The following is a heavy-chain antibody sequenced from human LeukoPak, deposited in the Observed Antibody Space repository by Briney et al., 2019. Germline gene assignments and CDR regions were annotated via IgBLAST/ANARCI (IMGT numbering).Heavy chain of an antibody. V-gene: IGHV3-7*03. CDR3: AKYRRGDCSSTSCYGLDY. CDR2: IKQDGSEK. CDR1: GFTFNKYW. Sequence: GGSLRLSCAASGFTFNKYWMTWVRQAPGKGLEWVANIKQDGSEKYYVDSVKGRFTISRDNSKNTLYLQMNSLRAEDTAVYYCAKYRRGDCSSTSCYGLDYWGQGTLVTVSS. J-gene: IGHJ4*02. D-gene: IGHD2-2*01.